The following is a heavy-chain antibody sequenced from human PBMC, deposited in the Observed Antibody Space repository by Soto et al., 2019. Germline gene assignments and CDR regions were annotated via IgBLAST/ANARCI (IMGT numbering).Heavy chain of an antibody. V-gene: IGHV1-8*01. J-gene: IGHJ5*02. D-gene: IGHD5-12*01. CDR1: GYTFTSYD. CDR3: AREGYSGYDSTATNWFDP. CDR2: MNPNSGNT. Sequence: ASVKVSCKASGYTFTSYDINWVRQATGQGLEWMGWMNPNSGNTGYAQKFQGRVTMTRNTSISTASLKLSSVTAADTAVYYCAREGYSGYDSTATNWFDPWGQGTLVTVSS.